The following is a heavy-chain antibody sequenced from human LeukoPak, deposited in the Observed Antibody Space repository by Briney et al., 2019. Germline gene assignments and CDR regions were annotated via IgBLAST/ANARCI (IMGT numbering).Heavy chain of an antibody. Sequence: TGGSLRLSCAASGFTFSSYTMHWVRQAPGKGLEYVSAITNNGGKTYYADSVRGRFTISRDNYKNTLDLQMGSLRAEDMAVYYCARDLSVGATAFDFWGQGTMVTVSS. V-gene: IGHV3-64*02. CDR3: ARDLSVGATAFDF. CDR2: ITNNGGKT. J-gene: IGHJ3*01. CDR1: GFTFSSYT. D-gene: IGHD1-26*01.